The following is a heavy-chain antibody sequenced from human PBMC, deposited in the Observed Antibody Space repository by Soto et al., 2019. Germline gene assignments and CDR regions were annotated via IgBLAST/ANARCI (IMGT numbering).Heavy chain of an antibody. D-gene: IGHD3-22*01. CDR1: GGSFSGHS. Sequence: SETLSLTCAVYGGSFSGHSWTWIRQSPGKGLEWIGDINHSGRVNYSPSLKSRVTISLDTSKNQFSPTLSAVTAADTAMYYCSTRAYDTNGYYRFDPWGQGTLVTVSS. J-gene: IGHJ5*01. CDR3: STRAYDTNGYYRFDP. CDR2: INHSGRV. V-gene: IGHV4-34*01.